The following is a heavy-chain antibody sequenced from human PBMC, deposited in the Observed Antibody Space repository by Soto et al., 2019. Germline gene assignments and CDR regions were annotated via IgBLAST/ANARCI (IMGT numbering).Heavy chain of an antibody. CDR3: GSVPN. CDR1: GGSFSGQA. V-gene: IGHV1-69*13. Sequence: SLKVSCKASGGSFSGQAVSWVRQAPGQGLEWMGGIIPIFRTTNYARKFQRRLTITADESTSTASMELTSLTSEDKAIYYFGSVPNWGQGTLVTGSS. CDR2: IIPIFRTT. J-gene: IGHJ4*02.